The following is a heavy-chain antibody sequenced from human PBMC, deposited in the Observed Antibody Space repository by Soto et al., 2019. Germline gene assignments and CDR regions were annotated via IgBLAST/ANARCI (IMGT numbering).Heavy chain of an antibody. V-gene: IGHV1-46*03. CDR1: GNTFSSYT. J-gene: IGHJ6*02. Sequence: ASVKVSCKTSGNTFSSYTLTWVRQAPGQGLEWMGIINPSGGSTSYAQKFQGRVTMTRDTSTSTVYMELSSLRSEDTAVYYCARSGARYCSSTSCPSDIWGQGTTVTVSS. D-gene: IGHD2-2*01. CDR3: ARSGARYCSSTSCPSDI. CDR2: INPSGGST.